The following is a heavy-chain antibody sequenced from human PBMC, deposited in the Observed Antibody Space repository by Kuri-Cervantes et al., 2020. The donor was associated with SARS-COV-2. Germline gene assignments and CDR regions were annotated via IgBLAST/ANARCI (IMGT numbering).Heavy chain of an antibody. CDR2: INYSGTT. V-gene: IGHV4-34*01. CDR3: ARHDLTTETTRERGLDY. J-gene: IGHJ4*02. D-gene: IGHD4-17*01. CDR1: GGSFSNFH. Sequence: GSLRLSCGVYGGSFSNFHWNWVRQPPGKGLEWIGEINYSGTTNYNPSLKSRVTIFVDTSKNQFSVKLRSVTAADTAVYYCARHDLTTETTRERGLDYWGQGTLVTVSS.